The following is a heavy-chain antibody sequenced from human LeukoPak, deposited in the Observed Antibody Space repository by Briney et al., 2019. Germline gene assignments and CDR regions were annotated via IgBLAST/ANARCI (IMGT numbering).Heavy chain of an antibody. J-gene: IGHJ4*02. Sequence: GGSLRLSCAASGFTFTYYAMHWVRQAPGKGLELVALISYDGSRQYYTDSVKGRFIISRDDSKNTVYLQMNSLGVDDTALYYCAKDLGGSGSYNYWGQGTLVTVSS. CDR2: ISYDGSRQ. V-gene: IGHV3-30-3*01. D-gene: IGHD3-10*01. CDR3: AKDLGGSGSYNY. CDR1: GFTFTYYA.